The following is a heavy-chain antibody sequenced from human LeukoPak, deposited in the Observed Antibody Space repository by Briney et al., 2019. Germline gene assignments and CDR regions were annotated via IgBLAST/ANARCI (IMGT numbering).Heavy chain of an antibody. V-gene: IGHV3-23*01. J-gene: IGHJ4*02. CDR2: ISGSGGST. D-gene: IGHD1-26*01. CDR3: TKDSYSGSYGYFDY. Sequence: GGSLRLSCAASGFTFSTYAMSWVRQAPGKGLEWVSAISGSGGSTYYADSVKGRFTNSRDNSKNTLYLQMNSLRAEDTAVYYCTKDSYSGSYGYFDYWGQGTLVTVSS. CDR1: GFTFSTYA.